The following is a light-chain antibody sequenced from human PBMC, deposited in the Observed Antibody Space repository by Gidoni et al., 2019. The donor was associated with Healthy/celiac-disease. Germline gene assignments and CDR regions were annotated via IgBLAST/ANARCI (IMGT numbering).Light chain of an antibody. CDR1: QSISSY. CDR3: QQSYSTPPT. CDR2: AAS. Sequence: DLQMTQSPSSLSASVGDRVTITCRASQSISSYLNWYQQKPGKAPKLLIYAASSLPSGVPSRFSGSGSGTDFTLTISSLQPEDFATYYCQQSYSTPPTFXGXTKVEIK. J-gene: IGKJ4*01. V-gene: IGKV1-39*01.